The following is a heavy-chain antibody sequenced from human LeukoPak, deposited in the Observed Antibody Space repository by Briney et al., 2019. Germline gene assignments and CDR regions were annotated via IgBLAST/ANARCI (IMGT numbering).Heavy chain of an antibody. D-gene: IGHD1-26*01. CDR1: GGSISSGSYY. V-gene: IGHV4-61*02. CDR3: ARDWRWELQGWFDP. J-gene: IGHJ5*02. CDR2: IYTSGST. Sequence: PSETLSLTCTVSGGSISSGSYYWRWIRQPAGKGLEWIGRIYTSGSTNYNPSLKSRVTISVDTSKNQFSLKLSSVTAADTAVYYCARDWRWELQGWFDPWGQGTLVTVSS.